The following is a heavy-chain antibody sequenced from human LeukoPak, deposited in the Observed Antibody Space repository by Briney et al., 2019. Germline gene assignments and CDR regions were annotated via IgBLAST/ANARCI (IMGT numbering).Heavy chain of an antibody. D-gene: IGHD3-16*01. CDR1: GGSITSHY. CDR3: ARSVYPHYYFDY. Sequence: SETLSLTCTVSGGSITSHYWNWIRQPPGKGLEWIGYINHNGYSNSNPSLKSRVTISRDTSKNQFSLKLNSVTAPDTAVYYCARSVYPHYYFDYWGQATLVTVSP. V-gene: IGHV4-59*11. CDR2: INHNGYS. J-gene: IGHJ4*02.